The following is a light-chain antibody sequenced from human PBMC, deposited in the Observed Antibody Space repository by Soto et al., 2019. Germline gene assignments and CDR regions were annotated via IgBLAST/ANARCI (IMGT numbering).Light chain of an antibody. CDR1: QNVHSN. Sequence: EVVMTQSPATLSVSPGDGATLSCMASQNVHSNLAWYQQKPGQAPRLLIYDTSTRATDIPFRFSGGGSGTEFTLTISSLQSEDFAVYYCQQYNNWPLTFGGGTKVEIK. CDR3: QQYNNWPLT. CDR2: DTS. J-gene: IGKJ4*01. V-gene: IGKV3-15*01.